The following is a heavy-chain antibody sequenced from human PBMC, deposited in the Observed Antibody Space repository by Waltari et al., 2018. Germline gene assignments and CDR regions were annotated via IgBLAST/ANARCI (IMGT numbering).Heavy chain of an antibody. CDR2: IKQDGSEN. V-gene: IGHV3-7*01. D-gene: IGHD4-17*01. J-gene: IGHJ6*03. CDR1: VFTFSRYW. CDR3: ARVFVYGANSGKRPMDV. Sequence: EVQMVESGGGLVQPGGSLRRSCQAHVFTFSRYWMNWIRQAPGKGLDWVANIKQDGSENYYVDSVKGRFTISRDDAKNSLYLQMNSLRNEDTAVYFCARVFVYGANSGKRPMDVWGKGTTVTVSS.